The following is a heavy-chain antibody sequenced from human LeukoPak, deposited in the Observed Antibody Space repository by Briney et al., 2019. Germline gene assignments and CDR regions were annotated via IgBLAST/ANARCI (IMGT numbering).Heavy chain of an antibody. J-gene: IGHJ6*03. CDR3: ARHLGPYSSSSNHVFDYYYYYMDV. CDR2: IYPGDSDT. V-gene: IGHV5-51*01. CDR1: GYSFTSYW. Sequence: GESLKISCKGSGYSFTSYWIGWVRQMPGKGLEWMGIIYPGDSDTRDSPSFQGQFTISADKSISPAYLQWSSLKASDTAMYYCARHLGPYSSSSNHVFDYYYYYMDVWGKGTTVTVSS. D-gene: IGHD6-6*01.